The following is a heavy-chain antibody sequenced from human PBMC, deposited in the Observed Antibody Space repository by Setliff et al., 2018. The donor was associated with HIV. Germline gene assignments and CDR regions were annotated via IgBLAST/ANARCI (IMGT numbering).Heavy chain of an antibody. D-gene: IGHD5-12*01. Sequence: PGESLKISCAASGFTFSSYWMSWVRQASGKGLEWVANIKQDGSEKYYVDSVKGRFTISRDNAKNSLYLQMNSLRAEDTAVYYCARDGVATTEGYWGQGTLVTVSS. CDR2: IKQDGSEK. V-gene: IGHV3-7*01. CDR1: GFTFSSYW. J-gene: IGHJ4*02. CDR3: ARDGVATTEGY.